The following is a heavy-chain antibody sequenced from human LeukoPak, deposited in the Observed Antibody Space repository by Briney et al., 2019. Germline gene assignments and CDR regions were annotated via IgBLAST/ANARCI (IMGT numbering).Heavy chain of an antibody. V-gene: IGHV6-1*01. Sequence: SQTLSLTCAISGDSVSSNSAAWNWIRQSPSRGLEWLGRTYYRSKWYNDYAVSVKSRITINPDTSKNQFSLQLNSVTPEDTAVYYCARELGPITMVRGVPSDDAFDIWGQGTMVTVSS. CDR2: TYYRSKWYN. CDR1: GDSVSSNSAA. CDR3: ARELGPITMVRGVPSDDAFDI. D-gene: IGHD3-10*01. J-gene: IGHJ3*02.